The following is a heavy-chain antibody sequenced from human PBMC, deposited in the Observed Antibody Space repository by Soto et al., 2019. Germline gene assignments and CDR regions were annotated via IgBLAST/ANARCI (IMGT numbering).Heavy chain of an antibody. D-gene: IGHD2-21*02. CDR1: GITFSNYD. V-gene: IGHV3-23*01. CDR2: ISGSGGST. J-gene: IGHJ4*02. Sequence: EVPLLQSGGGLVQPGGSLRLSCAASGITFSNYDMSWVRQAPGKGLEWVSDISGSGGSTYYADSVKGRFTISRDNSKNTLYLQMNSLRAEDTAVYYCAKRRDCPDYWGQGTLVTVSS. CDR3: AKRRDCPDY.